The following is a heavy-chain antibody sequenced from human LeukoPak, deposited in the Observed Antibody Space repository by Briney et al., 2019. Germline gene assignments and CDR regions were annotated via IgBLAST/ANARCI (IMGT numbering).Heavy chain of an antibody. CDR3: ARGTVESESWYGDVHGHYFDY. J-gene: IGHJ4*02. Sequence: GGSLRVSCAASGFTFSSYAMHWVRQAPGKGLEYVSAISSNGGSTYYANSVKGRFTISRDNSKNTLYLQMGSLRAEDMAVYYCARGTVESESWYGDVHGHYFDYWGQGTLVTVSS. D-gene: IGHD6-13*01. V-gene: IGHV3-64*01. CDR1: GFTFSSYA. CDR2: ISSNGGST.